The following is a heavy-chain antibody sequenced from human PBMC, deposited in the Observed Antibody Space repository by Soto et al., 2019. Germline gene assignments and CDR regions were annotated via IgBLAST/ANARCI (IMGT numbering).Heavy chain of an antibody. V-gene: IGHV1-69*13. CDR2: IIPIFGTA. CDR3: ARGYYGSGSYYPIDY. CDR1: GGTFSSYA. D-gene: IGHD3-10*01. J-gene: IGHJ4*02. Sequence: SVKVSCKASGGTFSSYAISWVRQAPGQGLEWMGGIIPIFGTANYAQKFQGRVTITADESTSTAYMELSSLRSEDTAVYFCARGYYGSGSYYPIDYWGQGTLVTVSS.